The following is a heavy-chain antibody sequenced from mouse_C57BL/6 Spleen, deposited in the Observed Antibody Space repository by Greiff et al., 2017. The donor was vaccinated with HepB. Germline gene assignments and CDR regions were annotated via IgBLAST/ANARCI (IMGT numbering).Heavy chain of an antibody. CDR2: ISYDGSN. V-gene: IGHV3-6*01. Sequence: EVKLMESGPGLVKPSQSLSLTCSVTGYSITSGYYWNWIRQFPGNKLEWMGYISYDGSNNYNPSLKNRISITRDTSKNQFFLKLNSVTTEDTATYYCARDPFITPFAYWGQGTLVTVSA. J-gene: IGHJ3*01. CDR1: GYSITSGYY. CDR3: ARDPFITPFAY. D-gene: IGHD1-1*01.